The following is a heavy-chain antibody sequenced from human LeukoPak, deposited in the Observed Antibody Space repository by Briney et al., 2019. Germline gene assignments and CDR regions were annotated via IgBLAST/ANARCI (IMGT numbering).Heavy chain of an antibody. Sequence: ASVKVSCKASGYTVTGYYMHWVRQAPGQGLEWMGWINPNSGGANYAQKFQGRVTMTRDTSISTAYMELTRLRSDDTAVYYCARGPLPADYFDYWGQGTLVTVSS. D-gene: IGHD1-14*01. CDR3: ARGPLPADYFDY. CDR1: GYTVTGYY. J-gene: IGHJ4*02. V-gene: IGHV1-2*02. CDR2: INPNSGGA.